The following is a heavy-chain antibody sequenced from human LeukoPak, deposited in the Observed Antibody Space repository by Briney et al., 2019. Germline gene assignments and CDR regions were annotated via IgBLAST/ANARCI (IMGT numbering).Heavy chain of an antibody. Sequence: PGGSLRLSCAASGFIFSRYWMSWVRQAPGKGLEWVANIKKDGSEKYYVDSVEGRLTISRDNAKNSLYLQMNSLRAEDTAVYYCAREQWELPRGTHYFDYWGQGTLVSVSS. CDR2: IKKDGSEK. CDR3: AREQWELPRGTHYFDY. V-gene: IGHV3-7*05. CDR1: GFIFSRYW. J-gene: IGHJ4*02. D-gene: IGHD1-26*01.